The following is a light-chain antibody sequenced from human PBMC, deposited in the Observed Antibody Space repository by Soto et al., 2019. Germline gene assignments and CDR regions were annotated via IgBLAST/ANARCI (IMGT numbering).Light chain of an antibody. V-gene: IGLV2-11*01. J-gene: IGLJ3*02. CDR3: CSYVDTGTWV. Sequence: QSVLTQPRSVSGSPGQSVTISCTGTNSDVGGYNYVSWYQQYPGKAPKLMISGVSERPSGVPDRFSGSKSGNTASPTISGLQAEDEADYYCCSYVDTGTWVFGGGTKVTVL. CDR2: GVS. CDR1: NSDVGGYNY.